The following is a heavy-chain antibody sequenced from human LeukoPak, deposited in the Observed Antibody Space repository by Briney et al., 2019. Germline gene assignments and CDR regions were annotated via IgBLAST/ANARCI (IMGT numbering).Heavy chain of an antibody. CDR2: IYPGDLRV. CDR1: GYSFTSYW. CDR3: CRDLTSTWSFH. Sequence: GGALQISCQGFGYSFTSYWIGWVRQMPGKGMEGMGGIYPGDLRVRYNPSFQGQVTISVDKSINTAYLQWVSLRASDSAMYCACRDLTSTWSFHWDQGTLVTVSS. V-gene: IGHV5-51*01. D-gene: IGHD6-13*01. J-gene: IGHJ4*02.